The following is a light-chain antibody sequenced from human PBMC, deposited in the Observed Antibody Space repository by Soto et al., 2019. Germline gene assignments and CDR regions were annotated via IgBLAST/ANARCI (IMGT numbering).Light chain of an antibody. CDR2: GAS. V-gene: IGKV3-20*01. Sequence: EIVLTQSPGTLSLSPGERATLSCRTSQIVSTNYLAWYQQKPGQAPRLLIYGASNRATGIPDRFSGSGSETEFTLTISGLQPGDSATYYCQQYNSYSPTFGQGTKVEVK. CDR3: QQYNSYSPT. CDR1: QIVSTNY. J-gene: IGKJ1*01.